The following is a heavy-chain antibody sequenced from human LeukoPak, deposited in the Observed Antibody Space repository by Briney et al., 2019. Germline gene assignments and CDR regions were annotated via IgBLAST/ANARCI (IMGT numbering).Heavy chain of an antibody. CDR3: AKDAPASSSGYYYYYVMDV. V-gene: IGHV3-43*02. CDR1: GFTFADYA. D-gene: IGHD6-6*01. J-gene: IGHJ6*02. CDR2: ISGDGETI. Sequence: GGSLRLSCTASGFTFADYAMHWVRHAPGKGLEWVSLISGDGETIYYADYVKGRFTIDRENSKNSLYMQMNSVRREDTALYYCAKDAPASSSGYYYYYVMDVWDQGTTVTVSS.